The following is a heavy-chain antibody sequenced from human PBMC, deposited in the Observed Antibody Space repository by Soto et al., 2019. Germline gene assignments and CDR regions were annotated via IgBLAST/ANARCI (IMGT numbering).Heavy chain of an antibody. J-gene: IGHJ4*02. CDR3: VKDVMYYDILTGRIDY. CDR1: GFTFNNYA. D-gene: IGHD3-9*01. V-gene: IGHV3-23*01. CDR2: ITAASGGT. Sequence: GGSLRLSCAASGFTFNNYAMNWVRQAPGKGLEWVSGITAASGGTYYADSVKGRFTISRDNSENTLYLQMSSLRAEDTAIYYCVKDVMYYDILTGRIDYWGQGTLVTVSS.